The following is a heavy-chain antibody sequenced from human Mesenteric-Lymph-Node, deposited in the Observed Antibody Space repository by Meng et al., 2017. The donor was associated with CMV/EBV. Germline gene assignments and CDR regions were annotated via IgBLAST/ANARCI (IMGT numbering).Heavy chain of an antibody. D-gene: IGHD6-6*01. CDR3: ARGRGSSSYTY. CDR1: RFTFSSYD. V-gene: IGHV3-21*01. CDR2: ISSSSSYI. Sequence: GESLKISCAASRFTFSSYDMNWVRQAPGKGLEWVSSISSSSSYIYYADSVKGRFTISRDNAKNSLYLQMNSLRAEDTAVYYCARGRGSSSYTYWGQGTLVTVSS. J-gene: IGHJ4*02.